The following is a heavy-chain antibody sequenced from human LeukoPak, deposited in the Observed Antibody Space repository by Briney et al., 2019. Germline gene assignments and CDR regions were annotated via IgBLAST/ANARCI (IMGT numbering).Heavy chain of an antibody. V-gene: IGHV4-59*08. D-gene: IGHD5/OR15-5a*01. CDR2: ISHIGTI. CDR3: ARHQGSTVFNY. J-gene: IGHJ1*01. Sequence: SETRSLTCTISGDSIDPYSWSWIRQPPGKGLEWIGYISHIGTIKYNTSLMSRVSMGLDKPNNEFSLSLRSVTATDTALYFCARHQGSTVFNYWGRGVPVIVSS. CDR1: GDSIDPYS.